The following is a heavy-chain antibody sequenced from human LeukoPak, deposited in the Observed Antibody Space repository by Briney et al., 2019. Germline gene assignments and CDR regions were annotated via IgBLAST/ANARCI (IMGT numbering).Heavy chain of an antibody. CDR2: INTNTGNP. V-gene: IGHV7-4-1*02. Sequence: ASVKVSCKASGYTFTSYAMNWVRQAPGQGLEWMGWINTNTGNPTYAQGFTGRFVFSLDTSVSTAYLQISSLKAEDTAVYYCARHSSDIVVVPAAMVYYYGMDVWGQGTTVTVSS. J-gene: IGHJ6*02. CDR3: ARHSSDIVVVPAAMVYYYGMDV. D-gene: IGHD2-2*01. CDR1: GYTFTSYA.